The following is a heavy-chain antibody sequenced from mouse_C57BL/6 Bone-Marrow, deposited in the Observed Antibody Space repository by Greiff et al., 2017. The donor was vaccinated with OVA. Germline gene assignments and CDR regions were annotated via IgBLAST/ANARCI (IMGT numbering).Heavy chain of an antibody. J-gene: IGHJ4*01. D-gene: IGHD1-1*01. V-gene: IGHV1-26*01. Sequence: EVQLQQSGPELVKPGASVKISCKASGYTFTDYYMNWVKQSHGKSLEWIGDINPNNGGTSYNQKFKGKATLTVDKSSSTAYMELRSLTSEDSAVYYCARELLRSIYYAMDYWGQGTSVTVSS. CDR3: ARELLRSIYYAMDY. CDR1: GYTFTDYY. CDR2: INPNNGGT.